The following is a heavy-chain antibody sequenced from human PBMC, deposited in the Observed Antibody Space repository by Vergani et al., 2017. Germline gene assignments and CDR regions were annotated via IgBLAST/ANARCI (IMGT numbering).Heavy chain of an antibody. D-gene: IGHD3-10*01. J-gene: IGHJ4*02. CDR2: ISYDGSNK. V-gene: IGHV3-30*18. Sequence: QVQLVESGGGVVQPGRSLRLSCAASGFTFSSYGMHWVLQAPGKGLEWVAVISYDGSNKYYADSVKGRFTISRDNSKNTLYLQMNSLRAEDTAVYYCAKERLWFPSKDFDYWGQGTLVTVSS. CDR1: GFTFSSYG. CDR3: AKERLWFPSKDFDY.